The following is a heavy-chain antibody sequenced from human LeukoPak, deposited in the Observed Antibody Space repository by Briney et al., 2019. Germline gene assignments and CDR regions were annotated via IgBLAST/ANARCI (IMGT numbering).Heavy chain of an antibody. D-gene: IGHD3-16*01. CDR2: INSDGSTT. Sequence: GGSLRLPCAASGFTFSNYWMHWVRQAPGKGLVWVARINSDGSTTNYADSVKGRFTISRDNAKNTLYLQMNSLRAEDTAVYYCARLTPPFDYWGQGTLVTVSS. CDR3: ARLTPPFDY. V-gene: IGHV3-74*01. J-gene: IGHJ4*02. CDR1: GFTFSNYW.